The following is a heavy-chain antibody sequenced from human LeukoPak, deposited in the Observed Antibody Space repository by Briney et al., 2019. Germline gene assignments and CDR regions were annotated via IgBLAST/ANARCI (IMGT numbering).Heavy chain of an antibody. CDR1: GFTFSSYG. CDR3: ARGGYDFGSYFDY. D-gene: IGHD5-12*01. Sequence: GGSLRLSCAASGFTFSSYGMHWARQAPGKGLEWVALIWYDGSDKYYADSVKGRFTISRDNSKNTLYLQMNSLRAEDTAVYYCARGGYDFGSYFDYWGQGALVTVSS. V-gene: IGHV3-33*01. J-gene: IGHJ4*02. CDR2: IWYDGSDK.